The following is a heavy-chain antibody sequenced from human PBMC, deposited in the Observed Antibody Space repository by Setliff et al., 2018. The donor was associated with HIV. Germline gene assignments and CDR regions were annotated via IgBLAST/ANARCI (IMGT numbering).Heavy chain of an antibody. Sequence: PGGSLRLSCAASGLSFSRYWMSWVRQAPGKGLEWVASIDHFGSEENYVDSVRGRFTVSRDNTKNSLHLQLDSLSAEDAAVYFCARDGHLYGQPFDYWGQGALVTAPQ. CDR1: GLSFSRYW. J-gene: IGHJ4*02. CDR3: ARDGHLYGQPFDY. CDR2: IDHFGSEE. V-gene: IGHV3-7*05. D-gene: IGHD3-10*01.